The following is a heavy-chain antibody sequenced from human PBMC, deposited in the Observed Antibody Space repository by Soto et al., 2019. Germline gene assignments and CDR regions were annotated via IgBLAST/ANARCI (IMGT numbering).Heavy chain of an antibody. Sequence: GGSLRLSCAASGFTFSSYAVHWVRQAPGKGLEWVAVISYDGSNKYYADSVKGRFTISRDNSKNTLYLQMNSLRAEDTAVYYCGTLRRAARGQGTLVTVSS. CDR3: GTLRRAA. V-gene: IGHV3-30-3*01. CDR2: ISYDGSNK. J-gene: IGHJ4*02. CDR1: GFTFSSYA.